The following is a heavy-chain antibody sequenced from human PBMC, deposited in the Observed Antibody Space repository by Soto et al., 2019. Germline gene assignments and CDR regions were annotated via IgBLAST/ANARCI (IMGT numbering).Heavy chain of an antibody. Sequence: GGSLRLSCAASGFTFSSYAMHWVRQAPGKGLEWVAVISYDGSNKYYADSVKGRFTISRDNSKNTLYLQMNSLRAEDTAVYYCARAGIVVVPAGIGKVIPDAFDIWGQGTMVTVSS. CDR1: GFTFSSYA. D-gene: IGHD2-2*01. J-gene: IGHJ3*02. CDR3: ARAGIVVVPAGIGKVIPDAFDI. V-gene: IGHV3-30-3*01. CDR2: ISYDGSNK.